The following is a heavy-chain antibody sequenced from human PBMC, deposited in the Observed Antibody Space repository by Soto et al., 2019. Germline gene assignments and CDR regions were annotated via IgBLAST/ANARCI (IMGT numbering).Heavy chain of an antibody. CDR3: AKDQGDSSGYSNWFDP. V-gene: IGHV3-30*18. Sequence: QVQLVESGGGVVQPGRSLRLSCAVSGFTFRSYGMHWVRQAAGKGLEWVAVISFDGSNEYYADSVKSRFTISRDNAKNTLYLQMNSVRTEATAVYYCAKDQGDSSGYSNWFDPWGQGTLFTVSS. CDR1: GFTFRSYG. J-gene: IGHJ5*02. D-gene: IGHD3-22*01. CDR2: ISFDGSNE.